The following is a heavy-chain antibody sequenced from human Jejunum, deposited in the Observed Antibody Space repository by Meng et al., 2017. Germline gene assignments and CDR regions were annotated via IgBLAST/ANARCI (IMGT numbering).Heavy chain of an antibody. Sequence: GESLKISCAGSGFTFRSYVMTWVRQAPGKGLEWVSAISGGDGDTYYADSVKGRFTVSRDNSKNTLYLQMNSLGGDDTATYYCGKVDPITAHTSGWYGVDYWGQGTLVTVSS. V-gene: IGHV3-23*01. CDR2: ISGGDGDT. CDR1: GFTFRSYV. J-gene: IGHJ4*02. CDR3: GKVDPITAHTSGWYGVDY. D-gene: IGHD6-13*01.